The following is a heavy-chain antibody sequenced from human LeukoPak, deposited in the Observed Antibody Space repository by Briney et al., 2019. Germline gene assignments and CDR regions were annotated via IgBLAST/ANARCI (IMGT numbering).Heavy chain of an antibody. CDR3: ARDGGYGSGTYQFDY. CDR1: GGSISSGGYY. J-gene: IGHJ4*02. V-gene: IGHV4-31*11. D-gene: IGHD3-10*01. Sequence: SQTLSLTCAVSGGSISSGGYYWSWIRQHPGKGLEWIGYIYYSGSTQYNPSLKSRITVSVDTSKNQFSLKLSSVTAADTAIYYCARDGGYGSGTYQFDYWGQGTLVTVSS. CDR2: IYYSGST.